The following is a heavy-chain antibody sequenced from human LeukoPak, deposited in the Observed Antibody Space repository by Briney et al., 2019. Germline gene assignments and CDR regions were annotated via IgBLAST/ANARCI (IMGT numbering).Heavy chain of an antibody. Sequence: YPGGSLRLSCAVSGFAFSSHAMSWVRQAPGKGLEWVSGIGVGGGDTYYADSVKGRFTISRDNSKNTLYLQMNSLRAEDTAVYYCAKELYYYDSSGSFDYWGQRTLVAVSS. J-gene: IGHJ4*02. V-gene: IGHV3-23*01. D-gene: IGHD3-22*01. CDR3: AKELYYYDSSGSFDY. CDR1: GFAFSSHA. CDR2: IGVGGGDT.